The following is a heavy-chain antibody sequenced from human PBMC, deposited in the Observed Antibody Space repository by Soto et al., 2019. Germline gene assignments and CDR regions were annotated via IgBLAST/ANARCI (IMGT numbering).Heavy chain of an antibody. Sequence: HPVGSLRLSCAASGFTFSIQEMNWVRQAPGKGLEWVSYISSIGVATYYADSVKGRFTISRDNAKNSLYLQMNSLRAEDTAVYYCAREGRVGGIDYWGQGTPVTVSS. J-gene: IGHJ4*02. CDR1: GFTFSIQE. CDR2: ISSIGVAT. D-gene: IGHD6-19*01. V-gene: IGHV3-48*03. CDR3: AREGRVGGIDY.